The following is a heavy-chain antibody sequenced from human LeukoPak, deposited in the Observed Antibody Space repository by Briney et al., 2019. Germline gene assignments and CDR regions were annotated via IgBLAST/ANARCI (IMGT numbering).Heavy chain of an antibody. J-gene: IGHJ4*02. CDR1: GFTFSSYG. V-gene: IGHV3-30*18. Sequence: GGSLRLSCAASGFTFSSYGMHWVRQAPGKGLEWVAVISYDGSNKYYADSVKGRFTISRDNSKNTLYLQMNSLRAEDTAVYYCAKNGGDYYYFDYWGQGTLVTVSS. D-gene: IGHD3-16*01. CDR2: ISYDGSNK. CDR3: AKNGGDYYYFDY.